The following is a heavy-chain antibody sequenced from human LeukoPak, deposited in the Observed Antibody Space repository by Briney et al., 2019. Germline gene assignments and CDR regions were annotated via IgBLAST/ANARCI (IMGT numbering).Heavy chain of an antibody. CDR1: GGSISSYY. D-gene: IGHD2-2*02. V-gene: IGHV4-59*08. Sequence: SETLSLTCTVSGGSISSYYWSWIRQPPGKGLEWIGYIYYSGSTNYNPSLKSRVTISVDTSKNQFSLKRSSVTAADTAVYYCASTEMGYCSSTSCYSFDYWGQGTLVTVSS. J-gene: IGHJ4*02. CDR3: ASTEMGYCSSTSCYSFDY. CDR2: IYYSGST.